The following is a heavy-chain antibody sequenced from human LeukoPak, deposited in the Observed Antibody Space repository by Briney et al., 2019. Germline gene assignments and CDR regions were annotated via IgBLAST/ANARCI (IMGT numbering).Heavy chain of an antibody. CDR2: ISHDGTKN. Sequence: PGGSLRLSCAVSGFTFSSYGIHWVRQAPGKGLEWVTFISHDGTKNYYADSVKGRFTISRDNSKNTLYLQMNSLRAEDTAVYYCAKSGSSGFSSSDYWGQGTLVTVSS. D-gene: IGHD6-19*01. CDR1: GFTFSSYG. J-gene: IGHJ4*02. V-gene: IGHV3-30*18. CDR3: AKSGSSGFSSSDY.